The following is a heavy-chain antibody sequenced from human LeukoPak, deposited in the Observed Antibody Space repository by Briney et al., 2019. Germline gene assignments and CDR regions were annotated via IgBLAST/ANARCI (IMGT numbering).Heavy chain of an antibody. Sequence: ASVKVSCKASGYTFTGYYMHWVRQAPGQGLEWMGWINPNSGGTNYAQKFQGRVTMTRDTSISTAYMGLRSLRSDDTAVYYCARGEKKDYYGSGSLGAFDIWGQGTMVTVSS. D-gene: IGHD3-10*01. CDR1: GYTFTGYY. CDR3: ARGEKKDYYGSGSLGAFDI. CDR2: INPNSGGT. J-gene: IGHJ3*02. V-gene: IGHV1-2*02.